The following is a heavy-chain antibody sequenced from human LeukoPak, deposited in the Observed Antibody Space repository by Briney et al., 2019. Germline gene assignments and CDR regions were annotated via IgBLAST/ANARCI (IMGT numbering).Heavy chain of an antibody. V-gene: IGHV4-34*01. D-gene: IGHD2-15*01. CDR3: AGGVLRKTAFDI. Sequence: SETLSLTCAVYGGSFSGYYWSWIRQPPGKGLEWIGEINQSGSTNYNPSLKSRVTTSVDTSKNQFSLKLTSVTAADTAVYYCAGGVLRKTAFDIWGQGTMVTVSS. CDR1: GGSFSGYY. CDR2: INQSGST. J-gene: IGHJ3*02.